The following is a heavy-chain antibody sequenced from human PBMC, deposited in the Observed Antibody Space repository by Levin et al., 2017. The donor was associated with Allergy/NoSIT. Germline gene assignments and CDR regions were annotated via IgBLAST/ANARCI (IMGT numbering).Heavy chain of an antibody. CDR3: ATLTATPTVTTDWYFDL. V-gene: IGHV1-24*01. CDR2: FDPEDGET. CDR1: GYTLTELS. Sequence: ASVKVSCKVSGYTLTELSMHWVRQAPGKGLEWMGGFDPEDGETIYAQKFQGRVTMTEDTSTDTAYMELSSLRSEDTAVYYCATLTATPTVTTDWYFDLWGRGTLVTVSS. J-gene: IGHJ2*01. D-gene: IGHD4-17*01.